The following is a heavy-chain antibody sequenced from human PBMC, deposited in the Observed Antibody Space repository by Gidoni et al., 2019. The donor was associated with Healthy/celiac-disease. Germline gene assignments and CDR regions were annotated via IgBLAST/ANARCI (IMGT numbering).Heavy chain of an antibody. D-gene: IGHD3-22*01. CDR1: GFTFSSYA. Sequence: QVQLVESGGGVVQPGRSLRLSCAASGFTFSSYAMHWVRQAPGKGLEWVAVISYDGSNKYYADSVKGRFTISRDNSKNTLYLQMNSLRAEDTAVYYCARDVRSSGYYGYYFDYWGQGTLVTVSS. V-gene: IGHV3-30-3*01. J-gene: IGHJ4*02. CDR2: ISYDGSNK. CDR3: ARDVRSSGYYGYYFDY.